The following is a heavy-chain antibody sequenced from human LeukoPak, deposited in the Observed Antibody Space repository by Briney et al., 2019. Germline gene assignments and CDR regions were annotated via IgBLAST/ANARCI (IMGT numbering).Heavy chain of an antibody. CDR1: GFTVSSNY. J-gene: IGHJ6*02. V-gene: IGHV3-53*01. CDR3: ARHDYGALYGMDV. Sequence: PGGSLRLSCVASGFTVSSNYMSWVRQAPGKGLEWVSVIYSGGSTYYADSVKGRFTISRGNSKNTLYLQMNSPRAEDTAVYYCARHDYGALYGMDVWGQGTTVTVSS. CDR2: IYSGGST. D-gene: IGHD4-17*01.